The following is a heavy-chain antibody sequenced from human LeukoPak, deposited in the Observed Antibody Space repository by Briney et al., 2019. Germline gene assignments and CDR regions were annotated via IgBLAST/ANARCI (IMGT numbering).Heavy chain of an antibody. CDR2: ISSSSSYI. V-gene: IGHV3-21*01. D-gene: IGHD5-18*01. Sequence: GGSLRLSRAASGFTFSSYSMNWVRQAPGKGLEWVSSISSSSSYIYYADSVKGRFTISRDNAKNSLYLQMNSLRAEDTAVYYCARGGYSYGTGMDVWGKGTTVTVSS. J-gene: IGHJ6*04. CDR3: ARGGYSYGTGMDV. CDR1: GFTFSSYS.